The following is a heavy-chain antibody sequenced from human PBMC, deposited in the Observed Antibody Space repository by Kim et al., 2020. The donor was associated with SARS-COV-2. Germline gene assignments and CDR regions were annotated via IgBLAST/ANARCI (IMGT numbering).Heavy chain of an antibody. CDR3: AASYYYGMDV. J-gene: IGHJ6*02. Sequence: GSTSYAQKFRGRVTMTRDTATSTVYMELSSLRSEDTAVYYCAASYYYGMDVWGQGTTVTVSS. CDR2: GST. V-gene: IGHV1-46*01.